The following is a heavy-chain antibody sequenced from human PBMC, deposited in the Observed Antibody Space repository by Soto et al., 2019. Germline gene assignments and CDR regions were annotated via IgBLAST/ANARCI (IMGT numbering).Heavy chain of an antibody. CDR2: TYYRSKWSS. CDR1: GDSVSSKNAA. Sequence: SQTLSLTCAISGDSVSSKNAAWHWIRQSPSRGLEWLGRTYYRSKWSSNYAVSVKSRITISPDTSKNQFSLQLRSVTPDDTAMYYCARTRDYLVDYRGQRTLVTVSS. CDR3: ARTRDYLVDY. J-gene: IGHJ4*02. V-gene: IGHV6-1*01. D-gene: IGHD6-6*01.